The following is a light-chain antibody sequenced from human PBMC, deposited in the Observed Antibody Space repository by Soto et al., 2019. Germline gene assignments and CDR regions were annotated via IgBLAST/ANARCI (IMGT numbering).Light chain of an antibody. CDR1: QSISSW. Sequence: DIQMTQSPSTLSASVGDRVTITCRASQSISSWLAWYQQKPGKAPKLLIYDASSLESGVPSRFSGSGSGTEFTLTISSLQPDDFAPYYCQQYNSGYTFGQGTKLEIK. CDR3: QQYNSGYT. J-gene: IGKJ2*01. V-gene: IGKV1-5*01. CDR2: DAS.